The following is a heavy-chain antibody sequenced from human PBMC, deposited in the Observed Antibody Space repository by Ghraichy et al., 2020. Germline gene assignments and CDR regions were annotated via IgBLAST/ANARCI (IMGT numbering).Heavy chain of an antibody. CDR1: GGSISSGGYS. CDR3: ARALSWEDGDGEGWYFDL. V-gene: IGHV4-30-2*01. CDR2: IYHSGST. D-gene: IGHD1-26*01. J-gene: IGHJ2*01. Sequence: SETLSLTCAVSGGSISSGGYSWSWIRQPPGKGLEWIGYIYHSGSTYYNPSLKSRVTISVDRSKNQFTLKLSSVTAADTAVYYCARALSWEDGDGEGWYFDLWGRGTLVTVSS.